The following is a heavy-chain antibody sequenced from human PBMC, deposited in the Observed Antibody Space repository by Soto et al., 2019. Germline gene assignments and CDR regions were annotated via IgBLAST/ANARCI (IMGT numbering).Heavy chain of an antibody. CDR2: ISAYNGNT. CDR3: ARVGYSYGYIGWFDP. D-gene: IGHD5-18*01. V-gene: IGHV1-18*01. Sequence: ASVKVSCTASGYTFTSYGISWVRQAPGQGLEWMGWISAYNGNTNYAQKLQGRVTMTTDTSTSTAYMELRSLRSDDTAVYYCARVGYSYGYIGWFDPWGQGTLVTVSS. J-gene: IGHJ5*02. CDR1: GYTFTSYG.